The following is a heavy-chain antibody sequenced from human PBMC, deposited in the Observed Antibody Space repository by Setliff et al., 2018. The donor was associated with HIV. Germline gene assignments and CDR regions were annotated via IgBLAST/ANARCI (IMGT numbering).Heavy chain of an antibody. Sequence: SETLSLTCTVSGGSISTYYWSWIRQPPGKGLEWIGSIYFTGSSDNNPSLKSRVTMSEDTSKNQFSLKLKSVTAVDTAVYYCARSALWFGEADWYFDLWGRGTLVTVSS. V-gene: IGHV4-59*12. J-gene: IGHJ2*01. CDR2: IYFTGSS. CDR1: GGSISTYY. D-gene: IGHD3-10*01. CDR3: ARSALWFGEADWYFDL.